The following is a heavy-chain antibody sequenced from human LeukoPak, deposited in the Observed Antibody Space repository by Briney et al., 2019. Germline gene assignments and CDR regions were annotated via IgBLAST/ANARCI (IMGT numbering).Heavy chain of an antibody. CDR1: GGSISSYY. V-gene: IGHV4-59*01. CDR2: IYYSGST. Sequence: SETLSLTCTVSGGSISSYYWCWIRQPPGKGLEWIGYIYYSGSTNYNPSLKSRVTISVDTSKNQFSLKLSSVTAADTAVYYCAREYSSSRGAFDIWGQGTMVTVSS. J-gene: IGHJ3*02. CDR3: AREYSSSRGAFDI. D-gene: IGHD6-6*01.